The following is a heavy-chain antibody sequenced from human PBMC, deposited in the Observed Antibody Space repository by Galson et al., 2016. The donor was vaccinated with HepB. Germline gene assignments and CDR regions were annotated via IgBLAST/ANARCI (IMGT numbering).Heavy chain of an antibody. CDR1: GFTFNNYG. D-gene: IGHD2/OR15-2a*01. Sequence: SLRLSCAASGFTFNNYGMTWVRQAPGKGLEVVSSISRSGDSTDYADSVKGRFTISRDNSHSMLFLQMSSLNADDTAVYYCARRHEYCPPVGCSVDYWGQGTLVSVSS. V-gene: IGHV3-23*01. CDR2: ISRSGDST. J-gene: IGHJ4*02. CDR3: ARRHEYCPPVGCSVDY.